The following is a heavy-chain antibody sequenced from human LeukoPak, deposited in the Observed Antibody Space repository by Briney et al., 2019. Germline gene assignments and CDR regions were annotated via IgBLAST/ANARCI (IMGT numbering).Heavy chain of an antibody. CDR2: IFPGDSDT. J-gene: IGHJ4*02. CDR1: GYKFANYW. CDR3: ARRAYGDYQDYFDY. D-gene: IGHD4-17*01. V-gene: IGHV5-51*01. Sequence: GESLKISCQGSGYKFANYWIGWVRQMPGKGLEWMGIIFPGDSDTRYNPSFQGQVTISADKSINTAYLQWSSLKASDTATYYCARRAYGDYQDYFDYWGQGTLVTVSS.